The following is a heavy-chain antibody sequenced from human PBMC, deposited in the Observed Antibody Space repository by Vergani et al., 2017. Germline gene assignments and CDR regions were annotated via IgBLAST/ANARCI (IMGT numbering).Heavy chain of an antibody. V-gene: IGHV4-34*01. CDR3: ARVNTETKGHLYYYYYMDV. D-gene: IGHD4-11*01. CDR1: GGSFTSYH. J-gene: IGHJ6*03. Sequence: QVQLQQWGGGLLKPSETLSLTCVVNGGSFTSYHWTWIRQSPGEGLEWVGDIDHTGRPDYNASLKSRLTMSVDNSRNQFSLTLNSVTATDTAIYFCARVNTETKGHLYYYYYMDVWGQGTAVTVS. CDR2: IDHTGRP.